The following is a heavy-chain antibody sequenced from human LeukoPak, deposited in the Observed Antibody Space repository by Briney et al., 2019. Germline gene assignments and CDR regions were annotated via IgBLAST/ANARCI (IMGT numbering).Heavy chain of an antibody. Sequence: GASVKVSCKASGYTFADYYLHWVRQAPGQGLEWMGSNDPDSGGTNYAQKFQGRVTVTRDTSISTAYMELSRLRSDDTAVYYCAREYYDSSGRKHAFENWGQGTMVTVSS. D-gene: IGHD3-22*01. J-gene: IGHJ3*02. CDR1: GYTFADYY. V-gene: IGHV1-2*02. CDR3: AREYYDSSGRKHAFEN. CDR2: NDPDSGGT.